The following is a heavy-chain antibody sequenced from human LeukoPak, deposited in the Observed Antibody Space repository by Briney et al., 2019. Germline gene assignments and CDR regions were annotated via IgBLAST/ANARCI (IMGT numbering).Heavy chain of an antibody. D-gene: IGHD3-22*01. CDR1: GFTFDDYT. CDR3: AKDRPNYYDSSGHYYRRNGDC. V-gene: IGHV3-43*01. CDR2: ISWDGGST. Sequence: GGSLRLSCAASGFTFDDYTMHWVRQAPGKGLEWVSLISWDGGSTYYADSVKGRFTISRDNSKNSLYLQMNSLRAEDTAVYYCAKDRPNYYDSSGHYYRRNGDCWGQGTLVTVSS. J-gene: IGHJ4*02.